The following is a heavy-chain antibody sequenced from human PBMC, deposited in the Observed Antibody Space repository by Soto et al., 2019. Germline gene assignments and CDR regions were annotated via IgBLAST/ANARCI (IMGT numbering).Heavy chain of an antibody. J-gene: IGHJ4*02. Sequence: ASVKVSCKASGYTFTSYAMHWVRQAPGQRLEWMGWINAGNGNTKYSQNFQGRVTITRDTSASIVYMEVNSLRSEDTAVYYCARQDIVLMVYANDYSGQGTLVTVSS. CDR3: ARQDIVLMVYANDY. CDR2: INAGNGNT. CDR1: GYTFTSYA. V-gene: IGHV1-3*01. D-gene: IGHD2-8*01.